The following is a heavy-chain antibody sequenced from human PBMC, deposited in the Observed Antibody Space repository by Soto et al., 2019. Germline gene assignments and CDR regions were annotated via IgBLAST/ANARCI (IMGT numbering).Heavy chain of an antibody. CDR1: GYSLVDLS. D-gene: IGHD3-3*01. J-gene: IGHJ6*02. Sequence: ASVKLSCKVSGYSLVDLSIHWVRQAPGKGLEWMGGFDPEDGETIYAQKFQGRVTMTEDTSTGTAYMELSSLRSEDTSVYYFAIPYCDFWSGQKPISCGMDVWG. V-gene: IGHV1-24*01. CDR3: AIPYCDFWSGQKPISCGMDV. CDR2: FDPEDGET.